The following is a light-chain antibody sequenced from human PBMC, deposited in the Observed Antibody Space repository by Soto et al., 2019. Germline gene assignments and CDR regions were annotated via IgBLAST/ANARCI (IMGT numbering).Light chain of an antibody. J-gene: IGKJ5*01. V-gene: IGKV1-33*01. Sequence: DIQMTQSPSSLSASVGDRVTITCQASKYISNYLNCYQQKPGKAPKLLIYDACNLETGVPSRFSGSGSGTDFTFTISSLQPEDIATYYCQQYDNQITFGQGTRLEIK. CDR3: QQYDNQIT. CDR1: KYISNY. CDR2: DAC.